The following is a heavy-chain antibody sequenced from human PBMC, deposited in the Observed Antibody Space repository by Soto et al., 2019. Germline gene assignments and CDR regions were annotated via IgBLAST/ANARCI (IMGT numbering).Heavy chain of an antibody. D-gene: IGHD3-3*01. J-gene: IGHJ5*02. CDR3: AVVYYDLWSGPQAPLDP. CDR1: GYTFTSYG. Sequence: ASVKVSCKASGYTFTSYGISWVRQAPGQGLEWMGWISAYNGNTNYAQKLQGRVTMTTDTSTSTAYMELRSLRSDDTAVYYCAVVYYDLWSGPQAPLDPWGQGTLVTVSS. CDR2: ISAYNGNT. V-gene: IGHV1-18*01.